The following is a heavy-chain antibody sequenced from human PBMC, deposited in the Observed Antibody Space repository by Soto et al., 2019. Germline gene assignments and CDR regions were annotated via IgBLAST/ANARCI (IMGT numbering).Heavy chain of an antibody. Sequence: SETLSLTCSVSDDSINSDKYYWGWIRQPPGKGLEWIGSVYYRGNAYYDPSLQTRVTISLDKSKSQFSLKLNSVTAADSAVYFCARLEGLATISYYFDFWGPGALVTVSS. J-gene: IGHJ4*02. CDR2: VYYRGNA. CDR1: DDSINSDKYY. CDR3: ARLEGLATISYYFDF. V-gene: IGHV4-39*01. D-gene: IGHD3-9*01.